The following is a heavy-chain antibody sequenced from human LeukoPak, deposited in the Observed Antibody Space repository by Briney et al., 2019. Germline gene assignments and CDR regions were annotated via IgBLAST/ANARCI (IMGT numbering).Heavy chain of an antibody. D-gene: IGHD4-11*01. Sequence: GGSLRLSCAASGFTFSGYSMNWVRQAPGKGLEWVSSISSSSSYIYYADSVKGRFTISRDNAKNSLYLQMKSLRAKDTAVYYCARGYSNYGYAFDIWGQGTMVTVSS. J-gene: IGHJ3*02. CDR2: ISSSSSYI. CDR1: GFTFSGYS. V-gene: IGHV3-21*01. CDR3: ARGYSNYGYAFDI.